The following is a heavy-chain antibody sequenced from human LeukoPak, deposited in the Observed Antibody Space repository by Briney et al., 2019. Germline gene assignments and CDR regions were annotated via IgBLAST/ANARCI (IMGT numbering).Heavy chain of an antibody. V-gene: IGHV7-4-1*02. D-gene: IGHD3-9*01. CDR3: ARDSAVLRYFDFDY. CDR2: INTNTGNP. Sequence: ASVKVSCKASGYTFTSYAMNWVRQAPGQGLEWMGWINTNTGNPTYAQGFTGRFVFSLDTSVSTAYLQISSLKAEDTAVYYCARDSAVLRYFDFDYWGQGTLVTVSS. CDR1: GYTFTSYA. J-gene: IGHJ4*02.